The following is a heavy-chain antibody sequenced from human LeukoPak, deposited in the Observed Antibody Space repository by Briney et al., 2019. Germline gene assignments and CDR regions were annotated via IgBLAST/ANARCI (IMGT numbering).Heavy chain of an antibody. J-gene: IGHJ4*02. V-gene: IGHV3-23*01. CDR2: VGGGGDYT. CDR3: ARRTASDF. Sequence: GGSLRLSCAASGFTFTSYVMSWVRQAPGKGLEWVASVGGGGDYTYYSDSVKGRLTISRDNSENTVYLQMKSLRAEDTAVYFCARRTASDFWGQGAVVTVSS. CDR1: GFTFTSYV. D-gene: IGHD2-21*02.